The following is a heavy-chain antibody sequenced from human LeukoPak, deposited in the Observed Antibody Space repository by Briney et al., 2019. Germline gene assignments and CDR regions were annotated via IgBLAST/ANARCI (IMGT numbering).Heavy chain of an antibody. J-gene: IGHJ3*02. CDR2: IYSGGST. Sequence: GGSLRLSCAASGFTVSSNYMSWVRQAPGKGLEWVSVIYSGGSTYYADSVKGRFTISRDNSKNTLYLQMDSLRAEDTAVYYCARDRDSSGSYGAFDIWGQGTMVTVSS. CDR1: GFTVSSNY. D-gene: IGHD3-22*01. CDR3: ARDRDSSGSYGAFDI. V-gene: IGHV3-53*01.